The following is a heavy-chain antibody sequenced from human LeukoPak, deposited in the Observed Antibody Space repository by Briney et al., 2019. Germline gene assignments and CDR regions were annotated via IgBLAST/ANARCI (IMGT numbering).Heavy chain of an antibody. CDR1: GLTFSSHW. J-gene: IGHJ4*02. CDR2: ISHDGTVQ. V-gene: IGHV3-30*18. Sequence: GGSLRLSCAASGLTFSSHWMHWVRQAPGKGLEWVAVISHDGTVQHYADSVKGRFTISRDNSDNTLYLQMNSLRDEDTAIYYCAKECTPMASSYFDYWGQGTLIAVSS. CDR3: AKECTPMASSYFDY. D-gene: IGHD5-18*01.